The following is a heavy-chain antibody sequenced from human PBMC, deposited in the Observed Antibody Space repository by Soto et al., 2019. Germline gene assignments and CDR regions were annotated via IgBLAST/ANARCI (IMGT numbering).Heavy chain of an antibody. V-gene: IGHV3-30-3*01. J-gene: IGHJ3*02. Sequence: GGSLRLSCTASGFTFGSYAMHWVRQAPGKGLEWVAVMSYDGSNKYYADSVKGRFTISRDNSKNTLYLQMNSLRAEDTAVYYCARDRSVWGSYRYYPPLDAFDIWGHGTMVTVSS. CDR2: MSYDGSNK. CDR1: GFTFGSYA. D-gene: IGHD3-16*02. CDR3: ARDRSVWGSYRYYPPLDAFDI.